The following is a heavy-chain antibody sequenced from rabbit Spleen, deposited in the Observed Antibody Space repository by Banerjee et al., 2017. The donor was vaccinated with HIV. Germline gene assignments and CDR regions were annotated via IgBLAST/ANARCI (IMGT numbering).Heavy chain of an antibody. J-gene: IGHJ6*01. CDR2: IYISSDNT. D-gene: IGHD6-1*01. Sequence: QSLEESGGGLVKPGASPTLTCTASGFSFSSSYYMCWVRQAPGKGLEWIGCIYISSDNTYYASWAKGRFTISKTSSTTVTLQMTSLTGADTATYFCARDTRSSFSSYGMDLWGPGTLVTVS. V-gene: IGHV1S40*01. CDR3: ARDTRSSFSSYGMDL. CDR1: GFSFSSSYY.